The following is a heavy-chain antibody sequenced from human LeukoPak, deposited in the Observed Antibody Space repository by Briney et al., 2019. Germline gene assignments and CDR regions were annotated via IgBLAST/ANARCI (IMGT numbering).Heavy chain of an antibody. J-gene: IGHJ5*02. Sequence: GASVKVSCKASGYTFTSYYMHWVRQAPGQGLEWMGIINPSGGSTSYAQKFQGRVTITADESTSTAYMELSSLRSEDTAVYYCARVLGAAAAGWFDPWGQGTLVTVSS. V-gene: IGHV1-46*01. CDR2: INPSGGST. D-gene: IGHD6-13*01. CDR1: GYTFTSYY. CDR3: ARVLGAAAAGWFDP.